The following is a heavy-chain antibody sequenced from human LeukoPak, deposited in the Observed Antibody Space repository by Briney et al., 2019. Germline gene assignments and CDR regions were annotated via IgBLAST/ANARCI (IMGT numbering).Heavy chain of an antibody. D-gene: IGHD2-2*01. V-gene: IGHV4-39*07. CDR2: IYYSGST. Sequence: SETLSLTCTVSGGSISSSSYYWGWIRQPPGKGLEWIGSIYYSGSTYYNPSLKSRVTISVDTSKNQFSLKLSSVTAADTAVYYCARYCSSTSCPAVRVDYWGQGTLVTVSS. CDR3: ARYCSSTSCPAVRVDY. CDR1: GGSISSSSYY. J-gene: IGHJ4*02.